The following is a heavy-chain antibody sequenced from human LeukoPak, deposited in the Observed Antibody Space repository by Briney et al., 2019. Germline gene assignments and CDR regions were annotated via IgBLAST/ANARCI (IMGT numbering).Heavy chain of an antibody. J-gene: IGHJ4*02. D-gene: IGHD3-22*01. CDR3: ARGPHYYDSSGYNS. Sequence: GGSLRLSCAASGFTFSSYSMNWVRQAPGKGLEWVSSISSSSSYIYYADSVKGRFTISRDNAKNSPYLQMNSLRAEDTAVYYCARGPHYYDSSGYNSWGQGALVTVSS. V-gene: IGHV3-21*01. CDR1: GFTFSSYS. CDR2: ISSSSSYI.